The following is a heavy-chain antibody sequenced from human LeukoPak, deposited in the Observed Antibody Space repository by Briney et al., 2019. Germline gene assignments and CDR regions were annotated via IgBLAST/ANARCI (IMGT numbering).Heavy chain of an antibody. D-gene: IGHD1-26*01. V-gene: IGHV3-72*01. CDR1: GFTFSDHY. Sequence: PGGSLRLTCAASGFTFSDHYMDWVRQAPGKGLEWVGRTRNKANSYTTEYAASVKGRFTISRDDSKNSLYLQMNSLKTEDTAVYYCARDREAYYFDYWGQGTLVTVSS. J-gene: IGHJ4*02. CDR3: ARDREAYYFDY. CDR2: TRNKANSYTT.